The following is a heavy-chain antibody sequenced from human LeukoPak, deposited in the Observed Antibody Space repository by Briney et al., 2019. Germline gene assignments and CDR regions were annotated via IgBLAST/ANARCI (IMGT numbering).Heavy chain of an antibody. V-gene: IGHV3-73*01. CDR2: IRSKANSYAT. J-gene: IGHJ4*02. CDR3: MVVPAPAY. D-gene: IGHD2-2*01. CDR1: GFTFGDYA. Sequence: GGSLRLSCTASGFTFGDYAMSWVRQAPGKGLEWVGRIRSKANSYATAYAASVKGRFTISRDDSKNTAYLQMNSLKTEDTAVYYCMVVPAPAYWGQGTLVTVSS.